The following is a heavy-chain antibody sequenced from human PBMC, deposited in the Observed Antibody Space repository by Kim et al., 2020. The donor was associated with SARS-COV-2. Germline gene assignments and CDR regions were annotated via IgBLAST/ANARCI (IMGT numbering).Heavy chain of an antibody. CDR1: GFTFSSYS. CDR3: ARDMVRGVFYYYGMDV. D-gene: IGHD3-10*01. Sequence: GGSLRLSCAASGFTFSSYSMNWVRQAPGKGLEWVSSISSSSSYIYYADSVKGRFTISRDNAKNSLYLQMNSLRAEDTAVYYCARDMVRGVFYYYGMDVWGQGTTVTVSS. CDR2: ISSSSSYI. V-gene: IGHV3-21*01. J-gene: IGHJ6*02.